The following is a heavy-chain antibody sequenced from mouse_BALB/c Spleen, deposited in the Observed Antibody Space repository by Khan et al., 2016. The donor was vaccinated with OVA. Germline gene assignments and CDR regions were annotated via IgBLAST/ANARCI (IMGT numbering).Heavy chain of an antibody. CDR1: GYTFTSYY. J-gene: IGHJ3*01. Sequence: QVQLQQPGAELVKSGASVKLSCKASGYTFTSYYMYWVKQRPGQGLEWIGEINPSNGDDNFNEKFKSKATLTVDKSSSTAFMQLSSLTFEDSAVYYCIRGGYGGFAYWGQGTLVTVSA. CDR3: IRGGYGGFAY. CDR2: INPSNGDD. D-gene: IGHD1-2*01. V-gene: IGHV1-53*01.